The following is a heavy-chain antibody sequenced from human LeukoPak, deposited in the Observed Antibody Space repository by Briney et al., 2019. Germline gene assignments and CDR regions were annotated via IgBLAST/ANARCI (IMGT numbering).Heavy chain of an antibody. CDR2: IYPGDSDT. CDR1: GYRFTSYW. Sequence: GESLKISFKASGYRFTSYWIGWVRPMPGKGLEWMGIIYPGDSDTTYSPSFQGQVTISADKSISTASLQWSSLKASDTAMYFCARRAYSSGWYYFDYWGQGTPVTVSS. J-gene: IGHJ4*02. CDR3: ARRAYSSGWYYFDY. V-gene: IGHV5-51*01. D-gene: IGHD6-19*01.